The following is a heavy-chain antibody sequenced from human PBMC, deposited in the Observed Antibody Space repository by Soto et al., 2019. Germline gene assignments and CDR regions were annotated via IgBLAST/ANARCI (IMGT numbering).Heavy chain of an antibody. D-gene: IGHD2-15*01. J-gene: IGHJ6*02. V-gene: IGHV3-30*18. CDR2: ISYDGSNK. CDR1: GFTFSSYG. CDR3: AKEYIGLVVAATAMDGMDV. Sequence: GGSLRLSCAASGFTFSSYGMHWVRQAPGKGLEWVAVISYDGSNKYYADSVKGRFTIFRDNSKNTLDLQMNSLRAEDTAVYYCAKEYIGLVVAATAMDGMDVWGQGTTVTVSS.